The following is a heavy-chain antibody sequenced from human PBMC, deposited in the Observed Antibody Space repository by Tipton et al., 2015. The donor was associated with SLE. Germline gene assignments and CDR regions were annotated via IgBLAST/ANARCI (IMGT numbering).Heavy chain of an antibody. V-gene: IGHV4-38-2*01. Sequence: TLSLTCSISDYSISSGYYWGWIRQAPEKGLEWIASIYHTGNAFYNPSLRGRGTISMDTSKNQFSLKLTSVTAADTAVYYCARHQSSGPQPYYWGQGTLVTVSS. J-gene: IGHJ4*02. CDR2: IYHTGNA. D-gene: IGHD6-19*01. CDR1: DYSISSGYY. CDR3: ARHQSSGPQPYY.